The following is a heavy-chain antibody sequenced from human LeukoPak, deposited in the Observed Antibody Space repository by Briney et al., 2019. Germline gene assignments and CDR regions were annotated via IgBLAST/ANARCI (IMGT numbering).Heavy chain of an antibody. D-gene: IGHD7-27*01. CDR2: ISGSGDRT. Sequence: GGSLRLSCAASGFTFSSYAMSWVRQAPGKGLEWVSGISGSGDRTHDADSVKGRFTISRDNSKNTVYLQMNSLRADDTAVYYCARGSNWGDYWGQGTLVTVSS. CDR1: GFTFSSYA. V-gene: IGHV3-23*01. J-gene: IGHJ4*02. CDR3: ARGSNWGDY.